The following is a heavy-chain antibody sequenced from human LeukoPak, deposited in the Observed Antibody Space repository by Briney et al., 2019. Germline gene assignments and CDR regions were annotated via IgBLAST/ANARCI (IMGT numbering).Heavy chain of an antibody. CDR1: GYSFTSYW. CDR2: IYPGDSDT. Sequence: GESLKISCKGSGYSFTSYWTGWVRQMPGKGLEWMGIIYPGDSDTRYSPSFQGQVTISADKSISTAYLQWSSLKASDTAMYYCARSPYGQGRYFQHWGQGTLVTVSS. V-gene: IGHV5-51*01. J-gene: IGHJ1*01. D-gene: IGHD4-17*01. CDR3: ARSPYGQGRYFQH.